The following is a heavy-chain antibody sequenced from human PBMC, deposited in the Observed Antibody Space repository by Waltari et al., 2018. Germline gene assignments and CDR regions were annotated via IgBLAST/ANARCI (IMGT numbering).Heavy chain of an antibody. J-gene: IGHJ3*02. V-gene: IGHV1-58*02. CDR3: AREDCSGGSCYEGGAFDI. CDR2: IVVGSGNT. Sequence: QMQLVQSGPEVKKPGTSVKDSCKASGFTFTSSAMQWVRPARGQRLEWIGWIVVGSGNTNYAQKFQERVTITRDMSTSTAYMELNSLRAEDTAVYYCAREDCSGGSCYEGGAFDIWGQGTMVTVSS. D-gene: IGHD2-15*01. CDR1: GFTFTSSA.